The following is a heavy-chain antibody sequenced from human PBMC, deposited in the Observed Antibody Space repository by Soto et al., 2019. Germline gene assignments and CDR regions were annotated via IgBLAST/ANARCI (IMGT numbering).Heavy chain of an antibody. CDR3: ARESEPELSNHWFDP. J-gene: IGHJ5*02. CDR2: INHSGST. V-gene: IGHV4-34*01. CDR1: GGSFSGYY. Sequence: SETLSLTCAVYGGSFSGYYWSWIRQPPGKGLEWIGEINHSGSTNYNPSLKSRVTISVDTSKNQFSLKLSSVTAADTAVYYCARESEPELSNHWFDPWGRGTLVTVSS. D-gene: IGHD1-7*01.